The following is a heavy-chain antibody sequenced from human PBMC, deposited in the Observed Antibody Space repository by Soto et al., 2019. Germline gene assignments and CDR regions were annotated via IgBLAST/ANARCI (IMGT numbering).Heavy chain of an antibody. D-gene: IGHD5-18*01. J-gene: IGHJ4*02. CDR1: GFTFSSYG. V-gene: IGHV3-33*06. CDR3: AKDYSSTSYGINY. CDR2: MYYDGSDE. Sequence: QVQLVESGGGVVQPGRSLRLSCAASGFTFSSYGMHWVRQAPGKGLEWVAVMYYDGSDEYYADSVKGRFTISRDNSKNTLYLLMNGLRAEDTAIYYCAKDYSSTSYGINYWGQGTLVSVSS.